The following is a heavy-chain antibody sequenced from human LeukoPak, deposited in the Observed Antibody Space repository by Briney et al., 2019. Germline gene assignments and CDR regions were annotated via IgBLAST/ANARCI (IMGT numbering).Heavy chain of an antibody. CDR1: GFTFGGYG. D-gene: IGHD4-17*01. CDR3: ARVVSQYGDYAWIVNWFDP. Sequence: KPGGSLRLSCTASGFTFGGYGMNWVRQPPGKGLEWIGSIYHSGSTYYNPSLKSRVTISVDTSKNQFSLKLSSVIAADTAVYYCARVVSQYGDYAWIVNWFDPWGQGTLVTVSS. CDR2: IYHSGST. V-gene: IGHV4-38-2*02. J-gene: IGHJ5*02.